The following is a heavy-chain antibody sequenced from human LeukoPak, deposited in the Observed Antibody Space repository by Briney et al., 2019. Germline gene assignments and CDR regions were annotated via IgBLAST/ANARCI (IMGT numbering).Heavy chain of an antibody. CDR1: VFTFSSYS. V-gene: IGHV3-30-3*01. D-gene: IGHD3-10*01. J-gene: IGHJ4*02. Sequence: PGGSLRLSCAASVFTFSSYSMQWVRQAPGKGREWVAVISYDGSNKYYADSVKGRFTISRDNSKNTLYLQMNSLRAEDTAVYYCARDLVLLWFGELSGPFDYWGQGTLVTVSS. CDR2: ISYDGSNK. CDR3: ARDLVLLWFGELSGPFDY.